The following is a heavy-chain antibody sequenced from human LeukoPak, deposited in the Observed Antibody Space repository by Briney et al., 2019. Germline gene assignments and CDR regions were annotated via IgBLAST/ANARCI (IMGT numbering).Heavy chain of an antibody. CDR2: IYTSGST. Sequence: PSETLSLTCTVSGGSISSCYWSWMRQPPGKGLEWIGYIYTSGSTNYNPSLKSRVTISVDTSKNQFSLKLSSVTAADTAVYYCARHHGIAARPYDYYYMDVWGKGTTVTVSS. CDR3: ARHHGIAARPYDYYYMDV. D-gene: IGHD6-6*01. J-gene: IGHJ6*03. CDR1: GGSISSCY. V-gene: IGHV4-4*09.